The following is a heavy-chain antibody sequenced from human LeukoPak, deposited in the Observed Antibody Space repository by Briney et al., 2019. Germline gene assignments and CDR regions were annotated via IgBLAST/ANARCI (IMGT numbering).Heavy chain of an antibody. Sequence: GASVKVSCKASGYTFTGYYMHWVRQAPGQGLEWMGWINPNSGGTNYAQKFQGRVTITADESTSTAYMELSSLRSEDTAVYFCASAPRYSSSWPNNWFDPWGQGTLVTVSS. CDR2: INPNSGGT. CDR1: GYTFTGYY. V-gene: IGHV1-2*02. CDR3: ASAPRYSSSWPNNWFDP. D-gene: IGHD6-13*01. J-gene: IGHJ5*02.